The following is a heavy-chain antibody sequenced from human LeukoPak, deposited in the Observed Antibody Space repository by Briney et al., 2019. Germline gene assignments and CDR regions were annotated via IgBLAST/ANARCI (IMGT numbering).Heavy chain of an antibody. V-gene: IGHV6-1*01. Sequence: SQTLSLTCAISGDSVSSNSAAWNWIRQSPSRGLEWLGRTYYRSKWYSYYAPSVRSRITINPDTSKNQFSLQLKSVAPEDTAVYYCARMVGLVSDYWGQGTLVTVSS. CDR3: ARMVGLVSDY. D-gene: IGHD3-10*01. CDR1: GDSVSSNSAA. CDR2: TYYRSKWYS. J-gene: IGHJ4*02.